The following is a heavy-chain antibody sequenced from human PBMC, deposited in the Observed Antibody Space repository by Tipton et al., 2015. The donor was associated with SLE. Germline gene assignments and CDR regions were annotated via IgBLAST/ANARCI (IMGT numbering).Heavy chain of an antibody. CDR3: TTSVGAKYYFDY. CDR2: IKSKTDGGTT. CDR1: GFTFSSAW. Sequence: QLVQSGGGLVKPGGSLRLSCAASGFTFSSAWMSWVRQAPGKGLEWVGRIKSKTDGGTTDYAAPVKGRFTISRDDSKNTLYLQMNSLKTEDTAVYYCTTSVGAKYYFDYWGQGTLVTVSS. J-gene: IGHJ4*02. V-gene: IGHV3-15*01. D-gene: IGHD1-26*01.